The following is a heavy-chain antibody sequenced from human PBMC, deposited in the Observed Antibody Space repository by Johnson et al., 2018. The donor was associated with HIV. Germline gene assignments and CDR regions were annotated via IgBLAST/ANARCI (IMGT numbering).Heavy chain of an antibody. CDR1: GFTFSSYA. D-gene: IGHD6-19*01. CDR2: ISWNSGNI. Sequence: VQLVESGGGLVQPGGSLRLSCAASGFTFSSYAMSWVRQAPGKGLEWVSGISWNSGNIAYADSVKGRFTISRDNSKNTLYLQMNSLRAEDTALYYCARYNGVDSSSSGQTDIWGQGTMVTVSS. J-gene: IGHJ3*02. V-gene: IGHV3-9*01. CDR3: ARYNGVDSSSSGQTDI.